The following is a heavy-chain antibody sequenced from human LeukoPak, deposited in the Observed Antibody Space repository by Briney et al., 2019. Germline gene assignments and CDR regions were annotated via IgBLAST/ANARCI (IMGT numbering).Heavy chain of an antibody. CDR3: AKVGSSWYGGSPIY. J-gene: IGHJ4*02. CDR2: ISGSGGST. Sequence: PGGSLRLSCAASGFTFSLYWMHWVRQAPGKGLEWVSAISGSGGSTYYADSVKGRFTISRDNSKNTLYLQMNSLRAEDTAVYYCAKVGSSWYGGSPIYWGQGTLVTVSS. CDR1: GFTFSLYW. D-gene: IGHD6-13*01. V-gene: IGHV3-23*01.